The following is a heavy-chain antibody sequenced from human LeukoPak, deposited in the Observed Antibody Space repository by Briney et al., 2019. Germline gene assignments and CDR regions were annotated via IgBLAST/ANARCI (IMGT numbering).Heavy chain of an antibody. J-gene: IGHJ4*02. Sequence: GGSLRLSCAASGFTFSNNGMSWVPQAPGKGLEWVSLITNSGGSTYYADSVKGRFTISRDNSRNTLYLQMNSLRVDDTAVYYCAKDPQGDWGQGTLVTVSS. CDR3: AKDPQGD. D-gene: IGHD3-16*01. V-gene: IGHV3-23*01. CDR2: ITNSGGST. CDR1: GFTFSNNG.